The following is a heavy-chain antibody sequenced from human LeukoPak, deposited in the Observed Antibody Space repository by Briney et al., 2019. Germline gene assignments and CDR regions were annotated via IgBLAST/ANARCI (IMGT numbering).Heavy chain of an antibody. CDR2: IYYSGST. J-gene: IGHJ4*02. D-gene: IGHD1-26*01. CDR3: ARGLLVGNTGYYFDY. V-gene: IGHV4-59*01. CDR1: GGSISGYY. Sequence: PSETLSLTCTVSGGSISGYYWTWIRQPPGKGLEWAGYIYYSGSTNYHPSLKSRVTLSVETSKKQFSLKLSSVTAADTAVYYCARGLLVGNTGYYFDYWGQGTLVTVSS.